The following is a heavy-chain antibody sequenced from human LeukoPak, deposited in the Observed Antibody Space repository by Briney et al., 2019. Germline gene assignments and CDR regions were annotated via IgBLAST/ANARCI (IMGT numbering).Heavy chain of an antibody. J-gene: IGHJ4*02. Sequence: GGSLRLSCAASGFTFSSYEMNWVRQAPGKGLEWVSYISSSGSTIYYADSVKGRFTISRDNAKNSLYLQMNSLRAEDTAVYYCARDWEGGYDLFELVIGLWGQGTLVTVSS. CDR3: ARDWEGGYDLFELVIGL. D-gene: IGHD5-12*01. V-gene: IGHV3-48*03. CDR2: ISSSGSTI. CDR1: GFTFSSYE.